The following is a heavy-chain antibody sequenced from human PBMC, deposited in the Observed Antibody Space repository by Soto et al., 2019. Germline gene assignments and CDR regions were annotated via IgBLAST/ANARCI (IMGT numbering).Heavy chain of an antibody. CDR1: GGSISGYY. D-gene: IGHD2-8*02. J-gene: IGHJ3*02. CDR3: TRSVTGYAFDI. V-gene: IGHV4-59*01. Sequence: QVQLQESGPGLVKPSETLSLTCTVSGGSISGYYWSWIRQPPGQGLEWLGYVYFTGTSSYSPSLKGRATISLDTPRSQFSLKLRSVTTADTAVYYCTRSVTGYAFDIWGQGTMLTVSA. CDR2: VYFTGTS.